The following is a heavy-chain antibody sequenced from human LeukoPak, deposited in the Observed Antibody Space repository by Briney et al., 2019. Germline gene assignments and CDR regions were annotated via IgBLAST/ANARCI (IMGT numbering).Heavy chain of an antibody. CDR3: AEDHYYDSSGYYHDAFDI. V-gene: IGHV3-23*01. J-gene: IGHJ3*02. CDR1: GFTFSSYA. CDR2: ISGSGGST. Sequence: PGGSLRLSCAASGFTFSSYAMSWVRQAPGKGLEWVSAISGSGGSTYYADSVKGRFTISRDNSKNTLYLQMNSLRAEDTAVYYCAEDHYYDSSGYYHDAFDIWGQGTMVTVSS. D-gene: IGHD3-22*01.